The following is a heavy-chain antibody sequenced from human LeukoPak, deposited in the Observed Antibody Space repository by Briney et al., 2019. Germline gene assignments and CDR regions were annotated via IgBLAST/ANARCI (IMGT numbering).Heavy chain of an antibody. CDR3: ARQKHYEFWSGPYDMDV. D-gene: IGHD3-3*01. CDR1: GGSISSSY. J-gene: IGHJ6*02. CDR2: IYVCGST. Sequence: SQTLSLTCTVSGGSISSSYSGWIRQPPGKGLDWIGFIYVCGSTNYNHSLNYRVTISVDTSMNQFSLKLTPVTPTDTAVYYCARQKHYEFWSGPYDMDVWGQGTTVTVSS. V-gene: IGHV4-59*08.